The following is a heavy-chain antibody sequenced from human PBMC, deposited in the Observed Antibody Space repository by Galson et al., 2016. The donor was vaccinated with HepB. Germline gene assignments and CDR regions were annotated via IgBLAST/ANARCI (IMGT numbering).Heavy chain of an antibody. J-gene: IGHJ6*03. CDR2: ISPTSST. CDR3: ARDRGSYPDFGDDYYMDV. V-gene: IGHV4-4*07. CDR1: GGAISRYA. D-gene: IGHD3/OR15-3a*01. Sequence: ETLSLTCTVSGGAISRYAWAWIRQPAGKGLEWIGRISPTSSTNYNPSLQSRITMSIDTSKDHFTLNLRSVTAADTAVYYCARDRGSYPDFGDDYYMDVWGKGTTVTVSS.